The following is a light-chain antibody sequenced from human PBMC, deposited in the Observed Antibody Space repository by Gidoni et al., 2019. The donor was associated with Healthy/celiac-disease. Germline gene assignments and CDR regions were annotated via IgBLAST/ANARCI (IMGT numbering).Light chain of an antibody. CDR3: RRRSTWLT. Sequence: DSPSALSLSPVLIATPSSSASHSVCSYLAWYQQSPGQAPRLLDYDASDRATGIPASFSGSGSESDFTLTISSLEPEAFAVCYCRRRSTWLTFGGGTKVEIK. CDR1: HSVCSY. CDR2: DAS. V-gene: IGKV3-11*01. J-gene: IGKJ4*01.